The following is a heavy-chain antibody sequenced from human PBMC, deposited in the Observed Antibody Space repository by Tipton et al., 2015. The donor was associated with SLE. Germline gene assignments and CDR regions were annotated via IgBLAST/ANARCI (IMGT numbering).Heavy chain of an antibody. CDR1: GDSIDSGSHY. D-gene: IGHD5-24*01. CDR2: IHTSGGT. CDR3: AKTGPPTPGYNYPYHLDS. Sequence: TLSLTCTVSGDSIDSGSHYWIWVRQPAGKGLEWIAQIHTSGGTNYNPSLKSRVTISLDTSKNQFSLILTSVTAADTAIFYCAKTGPPTPGYNYPYHLDSWGQGTLVTVSS. V-gene: IGHV4-61*09. J-gene: IGHJ4*02.